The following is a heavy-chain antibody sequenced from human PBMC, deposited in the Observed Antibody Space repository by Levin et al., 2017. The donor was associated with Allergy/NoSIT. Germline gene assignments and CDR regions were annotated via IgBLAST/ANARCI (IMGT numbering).Heavy chain of an antibody. J-gene: IGHJ4*02. Sequence: GGSLRLSCAASGFAFSSYDMHWVRQAPGKGLEWVAVISFDGSNKYYADSVKGRFTISRDNSKNTLYLQMNSLRAEDTAVYYCAKDRGYYGSGSVIDWGQGTLVTVSS. CDR3: AKDRGYYGSGSVID. CDR2: ISFDGSNK. CDR1: GFAFSSYD. D-gene: IGHD3-10*01. V-gene: IGHV3-30*18.